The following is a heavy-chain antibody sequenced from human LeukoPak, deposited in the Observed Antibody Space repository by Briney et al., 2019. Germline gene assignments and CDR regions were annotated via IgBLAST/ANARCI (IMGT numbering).Heavy chain of an antibody. V-gene: IGHV1-2*02. Sequence: ASVKVSCKASGYTFTGYYMNWVRQAPGQGLEWMGWINPNSGGTNYAQKFQGRVTMTRDTSISTAYMELSRLRSDDTAVYYCARYPAITMIVDYWGQGTLGTVSS. CDR3: ARYPAITMIVDY. CDR2: INPNSGGT. D-gene: IGHD3-22*01. J-gene: IGHJ4*02. CDR1: GYTFTGYY.